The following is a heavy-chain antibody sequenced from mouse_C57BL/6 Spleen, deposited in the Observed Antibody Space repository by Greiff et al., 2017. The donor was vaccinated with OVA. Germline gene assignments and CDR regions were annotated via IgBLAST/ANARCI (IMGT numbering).Heavy chain of an antibody. D-gene: IGHD1-1*01. CDR1: GFNIKDYY. Sequence: EVQLKQSGAELVKPGASVKLSCTASGFNIKDYYMHWVKQRTEQGLEWIGRIDPEDGETKYAPKFQGKATITADTSSNTAYLQLSSLTSEDTAVYYCARWGITTVVATGYFDYWGQGTTLTVSS. CDR3: ARWGITTVVATGYFDY. CDR2: IDPEDGET. V-gene: IGHV14-2*01. J-gene: IGHJ2*01.